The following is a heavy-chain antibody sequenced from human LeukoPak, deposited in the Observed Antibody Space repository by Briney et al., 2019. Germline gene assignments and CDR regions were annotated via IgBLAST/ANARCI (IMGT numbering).Heavy chain of an antibody. CDR3: ARLSGSYCDY. J-gene: IGHJ4*02. V-gene: IGHV5-51*01. CDR2: TFAGYSYT. CDR1: GYNFTPYW. Sequence: GESLKISCQSSGYNFTPYWIVWVRQMPGKGLEWMGITFAGYSYTIYSPSFQGQVTISADKSISTAYLQWSSLKASDTAMYYCARLSGSYCDYWGQGTLVTVSS. D-gene: IGHD1-26*01.